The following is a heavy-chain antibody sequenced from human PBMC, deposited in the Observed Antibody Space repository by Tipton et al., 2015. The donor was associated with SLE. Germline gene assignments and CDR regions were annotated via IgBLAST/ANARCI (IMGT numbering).Heavy chain of an antibody. J-gene: IGHJ4*02. D-gene: IGHD5-12*01. CDR2: FSHTGST. CDR1: GDSVSNTDYY. Sequence: TLSLTCTVSGDSVSNTDYYWGWFRHPPGKGLEWIGSFSHTGSTYHNPSLKSRVTISVDTSKSQFSLMLSSVTAADTAMYYCRRRRKYSGNVFDNWGQVTLVTVSS. V-gene: IGHV4-39*07. CDR3: RRRRKYSGNVFDN.